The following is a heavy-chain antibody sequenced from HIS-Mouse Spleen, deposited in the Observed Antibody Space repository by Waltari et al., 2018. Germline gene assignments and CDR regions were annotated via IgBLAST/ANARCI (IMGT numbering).Heavy chain of an antibody. CDR1: GGSISSSSYY. CDR2: IYYSGRA. CDR3: AREIPYSSSWYDWYFDL. J-gene: IGHJ2*01. V-gene: IGHV4-39*07. D-gene: IGHD6-13*01. Sequence: QLQLQESGPGLVKPSETLSLTCTVSGGSISSSSYYWGWIRQPPGKGLEWIGRIYYSGRAYYNPSLKSRGTISVETSKNQFSLKLSSVTAADTAVYYCAREIPYSSSWYDWYFDLWGRGTLVTVSS.